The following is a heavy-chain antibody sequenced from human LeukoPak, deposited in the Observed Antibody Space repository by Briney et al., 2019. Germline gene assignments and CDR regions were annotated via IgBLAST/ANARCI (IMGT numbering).Heavy chain of an antibody. D-gene: IGHD1-1*01. CDR2: INPSGGST. J-gene: IGHJ6*02. V-gene: IGHV1-46*01. Sequence: ASVKVSCKASGGTFSSYAISWVRQAPGQGLEWMGIINPSGGSTSYAQKFQGRVTMTRDTSTSTVYMELSSLRSEDTAVYYCARDAYNPYYYYGMDVWGQGTTVTVSS. CDR1: GGTFSSYA. CDR3: ARDAYNPYYYYGMDV.